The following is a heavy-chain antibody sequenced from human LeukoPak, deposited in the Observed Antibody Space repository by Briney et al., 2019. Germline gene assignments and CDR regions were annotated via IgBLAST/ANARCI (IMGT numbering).Heavy chain of an antibody. V-gene: IGHV3-23*01. Sequence: GGSLRLSCAASGFTFSSYAMSWVRQAPGKGLEWVSAISGSGGNTYYADSMKGRFTISRDNSQNTLYLQMNSLRAEDTAVYYCAKQRSEVVVAATNYWGQGTLVTVSS. D-gene: IGHD2-15*01. J-gene: IGHJ4*02. CDR2: ISGSGGNT. CDR1: GFTFSSYA. CDR3: AKQRSEVVVAATNY.